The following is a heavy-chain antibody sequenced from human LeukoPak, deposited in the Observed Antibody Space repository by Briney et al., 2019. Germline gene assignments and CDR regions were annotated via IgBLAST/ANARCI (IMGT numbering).Heavy chain of an antibody. V-gene: IGHV4-59*08. CDR1: GGSISSYY. CDR3: ARHAAFAEYQSHLTHFDY. J-gene: IGHJ4*02. Sequence: PSETLSLTCTVSGGSISSYYWSWIRQPPGRRLEWIGYIYHSGSTNYNSSLKSRVTISVDTSKNQFSLKLSSVTAADTAVYYCARHAAFAEYQSHLTHFDYWGQGTLVTVSS. D-gene: IGHD2-2*01. CDR2: IYHSGST.